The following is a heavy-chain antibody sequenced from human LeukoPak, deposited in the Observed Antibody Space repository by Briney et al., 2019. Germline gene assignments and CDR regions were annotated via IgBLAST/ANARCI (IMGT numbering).Heavy chain of an antibody. D-gene: IGHD6-13*01. CDR3: ARARGSSWRNFDY. Sequence: ASVKDSCKASGYTFTSYDINGVRQATGQGLEWMGWMNPNSGNKGYAQKFQGRVTMTRNTSISTAYMELSSLRSEDTAVYYCARARGSSWRNFDYWGQGTLVTVSS. CDR2: MNPNSGNK. CDR1: GYTFTSYD. J-gene: IGHJ4*02. V-gene: IGHV1-8*01.